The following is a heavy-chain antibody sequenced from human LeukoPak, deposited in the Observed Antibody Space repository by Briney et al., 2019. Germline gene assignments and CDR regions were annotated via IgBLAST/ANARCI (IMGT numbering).Heavy chain of an antibody. D-gene: IGHD3-22*01. CDR3: ARLRPYYYDSSGYYYYYYYMDV. CDR2: INHSGST. V-gene: IGHV4-34*01. Sequence: GSLRLSCAASGFTFSSYAMSWVRQAPGKGLEWIGEINHSGSTNYNPSLKSRVTISVDTSKNQFSLKLSSVTAADTAVYYCARLRPYYYDSSGYYYYYYYMDVWGKGTTVTVSS. J-gene: IGHJ6*03. CDR1: GFTFSSYA.